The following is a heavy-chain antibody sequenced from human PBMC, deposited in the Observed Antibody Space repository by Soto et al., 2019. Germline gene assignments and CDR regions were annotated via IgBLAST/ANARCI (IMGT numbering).Heavy chain of an antibody. CDR1: GFTFSDYG. V-gene: IGHV3-30*18. J-gene: IGHJ6*02. CDR3: AKDRGLFFSFFGLDL. CDR2: ISYDGINK. D-gene: IGHD3-10*01. Sequence: QVQLVESGGGVVQPGTSLRLSCQASGFTFSDYGMHWVRQAPGKGLEWVAVISYDGINKYYADSVKGRFTISRDNSNKTAYLEMNRLRAEEKGGYFCAKDRGLFFSFFGLDLWGQGNPVT.